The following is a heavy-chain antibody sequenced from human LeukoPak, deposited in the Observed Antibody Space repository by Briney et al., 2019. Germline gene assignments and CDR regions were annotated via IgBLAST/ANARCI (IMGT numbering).Heavy chain of an antibody. CDR3: ARGMYSPWGSFDY. V-gene: IGHV4-30-4*01. CDR1: GGSISSGDYY. J-gene: IGHJ4*02. Sequence: SETLSLTCTVSGGSISSGDYYWSWIRQPPGKGLEWIGYIYYSGSTYYNPSLKSRVTISEDTSKNQFSLKLSSVTAADTAVYYCARGMYSPWGSFDYWGQGTLVTVSS. D-gene: IGHD6-13*01. CDR2: IYYSGST.